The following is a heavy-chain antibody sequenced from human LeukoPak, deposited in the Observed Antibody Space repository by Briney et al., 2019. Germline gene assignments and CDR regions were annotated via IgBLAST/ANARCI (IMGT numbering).Heavy chain of an antibody. V-gene: IGHV3-23*01. CDR2: ISGSGGST. J-gene: IGHJ4*02. CDR1: GFTFSSYA. CDR3: AKGDYYDSSGYY. D-gene: IGHD3-22*01. Sequence: PGGSLRLSCAASGFTFSSYAMSWVRQAPGKGLEWVSAISGSGGSTYYADSVKGRFTISRDDSKNTLYLQMNSLRAEDTAVYYCAKGDYYDSSGYYWGQETLVTVSS.